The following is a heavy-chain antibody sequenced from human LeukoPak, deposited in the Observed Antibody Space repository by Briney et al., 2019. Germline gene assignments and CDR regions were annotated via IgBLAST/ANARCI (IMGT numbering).Heavy chain of an antibody. CDR1: GFTFSSYA. CDR2: ISGSGGST. Sequence: GGSLRLSCAASGFTFSSYAMSWVRRAPGKGLEWVSAISGSGGSTYYADSVKGRFTISRDNSKNTLYLQMNSLRAEDTAVYYCAKDLPYCSSTSCSFYWYFDLWGRGTLVTVSS. J-gene: IGHJ2*01. D-gene: IGHD2-2*01. V-gene: IGHV3-23*01. CDR3: AKDLPYCSSTSCSFYWYFDL.